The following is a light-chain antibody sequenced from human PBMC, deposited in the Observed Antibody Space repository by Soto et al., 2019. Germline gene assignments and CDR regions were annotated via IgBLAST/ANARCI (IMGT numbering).Light chain of an antibody. J-gene: IGLJ1*01. CDR1: SSDVGSYNL. Sequence: QSVRTQPASVSGSPGQSTTFSCTGTSSDVGSYNLVSWYQQHPGKAPKLIIYEVSKRPSGVSNRFSGSKSGKTASLTISGLRAVFDSDYYCCSCSGDIIFYVFGSGTLSPS. CDR2: EVS. CDR3: CSCSGDIIFYV. V-gene: IGLV2-23*02.